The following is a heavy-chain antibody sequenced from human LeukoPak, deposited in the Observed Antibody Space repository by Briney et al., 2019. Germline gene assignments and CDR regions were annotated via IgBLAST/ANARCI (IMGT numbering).Heavy chain of an antibody. CDR3: ARGGSSSFDY. D-gene: IGHD6-6*01. CDR1: GGSISSGGYY. J-gene: IGHJ4*02. Sequence: SETLSLTCTVSGGSISSGGYYWSWIRQHPGTGLEWIGYIYYSGSTYYNPSLKSRVTISVDTSKNQFSLKLSSVTAADTAVYYCARGGSSSFDYWGQGTLVTVSS. CDR2: IYYSGST. V-gene: IGHV4-31*03.